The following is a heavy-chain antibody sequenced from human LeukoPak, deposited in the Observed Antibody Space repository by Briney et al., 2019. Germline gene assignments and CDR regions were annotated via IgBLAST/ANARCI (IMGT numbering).Heavy chain of an antibody. CDR1: GYTFTSYG. J-gene: IGHJ3*02. CDR2: ISAYNGNT. D-gene: IGHD2-2*01. CDR3: ARDLPILHCSSTSCYVAPRNDAFDI. V-gene: IGHV1-18*01. Sequence: ASVKVSCKASGYTFTSYGISWVRQAPGQGLEWMGWISAYNGNTNYAQKLQGRVTMTTDTSTSTAYMELRSLRSDDTAVYYCARDLPILHCSSTSCYVAPRNDAFDIWGQGTMVTVSS.